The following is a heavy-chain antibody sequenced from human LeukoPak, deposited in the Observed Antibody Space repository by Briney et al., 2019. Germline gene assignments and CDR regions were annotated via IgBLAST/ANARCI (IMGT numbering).Heavy chain of an antibody. CDR3: ARCPAVNSGDWCTHDGFDI. CDR1: AFTFSSYS. CDR2: ISSSSSTI. J-gene: IGHJ3*02. V-gene: IGHV3-48*04. D-gene: IGHD2-21*02. Sequence: GGSLRLSCAASAFTFSSYSMNWVRQAPGKGLEWVSYISSSSSTIHSTDSVKGRFTISRDNAKNSLYLQMNSLRAEDTAVYYCARCPAVNSGDWCTHDGFDIWGQGTMVTVS.